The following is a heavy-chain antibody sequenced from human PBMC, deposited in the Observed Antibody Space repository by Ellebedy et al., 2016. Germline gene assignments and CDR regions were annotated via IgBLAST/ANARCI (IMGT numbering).Heavy chain of an antibody. Sequence: GGSLRLSXVASGFTVTNDYMTWVRQAPGKGLEWVSVIDSGGSSYYADSVKGRFTISRDSPKNTLYLQMNSLRPEDTAMYYCAARHYDTFVIWGRGTVVTVSS. CDR2: IDSGGSS. J-gene: IGHJ3*02. D-gene: IGHD3-10*01. CDR1: GFTVTNDY. CDR3: AARHYDTFVI. V-gene: IGHV3-53*01.